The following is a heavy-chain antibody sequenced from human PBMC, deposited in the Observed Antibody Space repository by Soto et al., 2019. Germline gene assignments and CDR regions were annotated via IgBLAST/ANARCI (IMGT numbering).Heavy chain of an antibody. D-gene: IGHD6-19*01. CDR3: ARELKPYNSGWYFTLS. V-gene: IGHV4-4*07. J-gene: IGHJ5*02. CDR2: IYISGNT. CDR1: GGSVSSHY. Sequence: ETLSLTCSVAGGSVSSHYWSWVRQPAGKGLEWIGRIYISGNTKYNPSFKSRVTMSVDTSKNQVSLRLSSVTAADTAVYYCARELKPYNSGWYFTLSWSQGTKVTVSS.